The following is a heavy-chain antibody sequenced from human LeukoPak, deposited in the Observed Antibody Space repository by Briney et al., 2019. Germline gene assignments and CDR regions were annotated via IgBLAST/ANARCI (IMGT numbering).Heavy chain of an antibody. CDR2: IYYSGST. CDR1: GGSTSSGDYY. D-gene: IGHD3-22*01. CDR3: AREGNYYDSSDTGGY. J-gene: IGHJ4*02. Sequence: KPSQTLSLTCTVSGGSTSSGDYYWSWIRQPPGTGLEWIGYIYYSGSTYYNPSLKSRVTISVDTSKNQFSLKLSSVTAADTAVYYCAREGNYYDSSDTGGYWGQGTLVTVSS. V-gene: IGHV4-30-4*01.